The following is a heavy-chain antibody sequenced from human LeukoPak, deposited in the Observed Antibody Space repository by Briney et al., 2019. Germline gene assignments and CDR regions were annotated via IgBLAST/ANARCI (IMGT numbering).Heavy chain of an antibody. D-gene: IGHD5-18*01. Sequence: PGGSLRLSCAASGFTVSSNYMSWVRQAPGKGPEWVSVIYSGGSTYYADSVKGRFTISRDNSKNTLYLQMNSLRAEDTAVYYCAREAVRGDTATLKGAMGYWGQGTLVTVSS. CDR3: AREAVRGDTATLKGAMGY. J-gene: IGHJ4*02. V-gene: IGHV3-53*01. CDR1: GFTVSSNY. CDR2: IYSGGST.